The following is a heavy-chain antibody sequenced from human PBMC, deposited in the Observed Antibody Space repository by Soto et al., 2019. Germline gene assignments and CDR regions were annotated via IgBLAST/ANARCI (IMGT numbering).Heavy chain of an antibody. J-gene: IGHJ4*02. CDR2: INHSGNA. CDR3: ARGLITGSHYSGGWYYFDS. Sequence: PSETLSLTCAVYGESFSGHIWTWIRQTPGKGLQWIGQINHSGNASYNPSLKSRVTISVHTSNSQFSLELSSVTAADTAVYYCARGLITGSHYSGGWYYFDSWGQGTQVTVS. CDR1: GESFSGHI. V-gene: IGHV4-34*01. D-gene: IGHD6-19*01.